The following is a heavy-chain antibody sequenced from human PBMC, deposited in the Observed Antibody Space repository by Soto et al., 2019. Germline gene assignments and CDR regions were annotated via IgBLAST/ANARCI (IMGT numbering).Heavy chain of an antibody. CDR3: ARDQLLAPSGYFCYGMDV. CDR1: GGSISSGDYY. D-gene: IGHD1-26*01. Sequence: QVQLQESGPGLVKPSQTLSLTCTVSGGSISSGDYYWSWIRQPPGKGLEWIGYIYYSGSTYYNPSLKSRVTLSVDTSKNQFSLKLHSVTAADTAVYYGARDQLLAPSGYFCYGMDVWGQGTTVTVSS. CDR2: IYYSGST. V-gene: IGHV4-30-4*01. J-gene: IGHJ6*02.